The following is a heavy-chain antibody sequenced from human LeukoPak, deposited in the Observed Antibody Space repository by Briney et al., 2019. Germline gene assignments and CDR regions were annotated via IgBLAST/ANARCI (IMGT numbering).Heavy chain of an antibody. J-gene: IGHJ2*01. CDR2: IYSDNT. CDR1: GFTVSSNS. CDR3: ARKGWYSDL. Sequence: GGSLRLSCTVSGFTVSSNSMSWVRQAPGKGLEWVSFIYSDNTHYSDSVKGRFTISRDNAKNSHYLQMNSLRAEDTAVYYCARKGWYSDLWGRGTLVSVSS. V-gene: IGHV3-53*01.